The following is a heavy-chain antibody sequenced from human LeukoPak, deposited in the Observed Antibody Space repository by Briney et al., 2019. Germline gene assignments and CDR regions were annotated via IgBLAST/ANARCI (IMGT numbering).Heavy chain of an antibody. CDR1: GFTFSSYS. Sequence: GGSLSLSCAASGFTFSSYSMNWVRQAPGKGLEWVSSISSSSSYIYYADSVKGRFTISRDNAKNSLYLQMNSLGAEDTAVYYCAREDNMVAAASRWGQGTLVTVSS. J-gene: IGHJ4*02. CDR2: ISSSSSYI. D-gene: IGHD6-13*01. CDR3: AREDNMVAAASR. V-gene: IGHV3-21*01.